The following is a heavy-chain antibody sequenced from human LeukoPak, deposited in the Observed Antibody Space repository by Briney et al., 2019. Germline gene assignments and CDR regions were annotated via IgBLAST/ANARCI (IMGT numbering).Heavy chain of an antibody. Sequence: ASVKVSCKASGYTFTGYYMHWVRQAPGQGLEWMGRINPNSGGTNYAQKFQGRVTMTRDTSISTAYMELRSLRSDDTAVYYCARDCSSTSCYLDYWGQGTLVTVSS. CDR1: GYTFTGYY. V-gene: IGHV1-2*06. D-gene: IGHD2-2*01. CDR3: ARDCSSTSCYLDY. J-gene: IGHJ4*02. CDR2: INPNSGGT.